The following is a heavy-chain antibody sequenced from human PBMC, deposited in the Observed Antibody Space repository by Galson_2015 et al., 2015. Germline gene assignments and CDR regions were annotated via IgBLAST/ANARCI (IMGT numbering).Heavy chain of an antibody. Sequence: SLRLSCAASGFTFSSYAMHWVRQAPGKGLEWVAVIWYDGSNKYYADSVKGRFTISRDNSKNTLYLQMNSLRAEDTAVYYCAKDGHGMDVWGQGTTGTVSS. CDR3: AKDGHGMDV. CDR2: IWYDGSNK. CDR1: GFTFSSYA. V-gene: IGHV3-30*18. J-gene: IGHJ6*02.